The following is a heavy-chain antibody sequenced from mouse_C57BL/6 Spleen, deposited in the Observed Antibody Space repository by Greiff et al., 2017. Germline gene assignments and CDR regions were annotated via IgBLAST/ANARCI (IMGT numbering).Heavy chain of an antibody. CDR1: GFTFSSYG. V-gene: IGHV5-6*01. Sequence: EVQLVESGGDLVKPGGSLKLSCAASGFTFSSYGMSWVRQTPDKRLEWVATISSGGSYTYYPDSVKGRFTISRDNAKNTLYLQMSSLKSEDTAMYYCAVYYDYDGLFAYWGQGTLVTVSA. CDR3: AVYYDYDGLFAY. J-gene: IGHJ3*01. CDR2: ISSGGSYT. D-gene: IGHD2-4*01.